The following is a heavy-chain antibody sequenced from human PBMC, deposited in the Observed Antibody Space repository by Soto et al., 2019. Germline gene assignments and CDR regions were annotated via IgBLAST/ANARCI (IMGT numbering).Heavy chain of an antibody. CDR3: ARLNTAMVTLNYYYGMDV. J-gene: IGHJ6*02. V-gene: IGHV5-51*01. Sequence: GESLKISCKGSGYSFTSYWIGWVRQMPGKGLEWMGIIYPGDSDIRYSPSFQGQVTISADKSISTAYLQWSSLKASDTAMYYCARLNTAMVTLNYYYGMDVWGQGTTVTVSS. CDR1: GYSFTSYW. CDR2: IYPGDSDI. D-gene: IGHD5-18*01.